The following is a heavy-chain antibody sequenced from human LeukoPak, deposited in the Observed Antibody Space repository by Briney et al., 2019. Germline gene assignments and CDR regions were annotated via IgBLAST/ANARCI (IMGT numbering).Heavy chain of an antibody. CDR3: ARDHDLYYDIAMDV. D-gene: IGHD3-9*01. CDR1: GFTFSDYY. V-gene: IGHV3-7*03. J-gene: IGHJ6*02. CDR2: IKQDGSEK. Sequence: GGSLRLSCAASGFTFSDYYMSWIRQAPGKGLEWVANIKQDGSEKYYVDSVKGRFSISRDNAKKSLYLQMNSLRAEDTAVYYCARDHDLYYDIAMDVWGQGTTVAVSS.